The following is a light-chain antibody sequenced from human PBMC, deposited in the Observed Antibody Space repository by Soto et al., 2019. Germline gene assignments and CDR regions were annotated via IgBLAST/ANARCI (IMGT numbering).Light chain of an antibody. CDR2: EVT. Sequence: QSALTQPDSVSGSPGQSITIPCTGTSGDVGGYNLVSWYQQHPGKAPKLMIYEVTERPSGVSNRFSGSKSGNTASLTISGLQPDDEADYYCCSYAGNSEVFGTGTKLTVL. J-gene: IGLJ1*01. V-gene: IGLV2-23*02. CDR1: SGDVGGYNL. CDR3: CSYAGNSEV.